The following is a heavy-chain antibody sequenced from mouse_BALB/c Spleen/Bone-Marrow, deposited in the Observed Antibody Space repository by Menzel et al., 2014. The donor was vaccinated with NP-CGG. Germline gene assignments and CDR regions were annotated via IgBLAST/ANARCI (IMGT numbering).Heavy chain of an antibody. D-gene: IGHD2-3*01. J-gene: IGHJ2*01. CDR3: ARRGWLLLYHFDY. Sequence: VKLVESGAEPMKPGASVKISCKATGYTFSSYWIEWVKQRPGHGLEWIGEILPGSGSTNYNEKFKGKATFTADTSSNTAYMQLSSLTSEDSAVYYCARRGWLLLYHFDYWGQGTTLTVSS. V-gene: IGHV1-9*01. CDR2: ILPGSGST. CDR1: GYTFSSYW.